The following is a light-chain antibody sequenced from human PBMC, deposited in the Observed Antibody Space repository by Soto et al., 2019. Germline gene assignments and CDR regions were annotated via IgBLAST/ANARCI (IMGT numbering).Light chain of an antibody. CDR1: SSDVGSYNR. Sequence: LTQPPSVSGSPGQSVSISCTGTSSDVGSYNRVSWYQQPPGTAPKLIIYEVTKRPSGVPDRFAGSKSGNSASLTISGLQAEDEADYYCSSYTSTSTYVFGTGTRSPS. CDR3: SSYTSTSTYV. J-gene: IGLJ1*01. CDR2: EVT. V-gene: IGLV2-18*02.